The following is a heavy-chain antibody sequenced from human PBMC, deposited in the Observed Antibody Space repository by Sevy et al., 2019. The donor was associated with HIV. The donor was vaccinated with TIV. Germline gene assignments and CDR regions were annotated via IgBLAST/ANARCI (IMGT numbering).Heavy chain of an antibody. CDR2: ISGSGGST. D-gene: IGHD2-2*02. Sequence: GGSLRLSCAASGFTFSSYAMSWVRQAPGKGLEWVSAISGSGGSTYYADSVKGRFTITRDNYNNTLYLQMNSLRAEDTAVYYWAKDGGDIVVVPAAILPHYYYYGMDVWGQGTTVTVSS. CDR3: AKDGGDIVVVPAAILPHYYYYGMDV. V-gene: IGHV3-23*01. CDR1: GFTFSSYA. J-gene: IGHJ6*02.